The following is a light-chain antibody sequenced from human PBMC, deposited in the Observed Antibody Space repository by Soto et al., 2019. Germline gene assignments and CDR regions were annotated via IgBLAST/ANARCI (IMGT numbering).Light chain of an antibody. CDR1: QDISNY. J-gene: IGKJ1*01. Sequence: DIQMTQSPSSLSASVGDRVTITCQASQDISNYLNWYQQKPGKAPKLLIYDASNLETGVPSRFSGRGSGAEFTLTISSVQPDDSATYYCQQFYTYWSFGQGTKVEI. CDR3: QQFYTYWS. V-gene: IGKV1-33*01. CDR2: DAS.